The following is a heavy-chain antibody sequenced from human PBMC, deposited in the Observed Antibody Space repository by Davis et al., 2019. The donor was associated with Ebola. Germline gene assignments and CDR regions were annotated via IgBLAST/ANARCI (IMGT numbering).Heavy chain of an antibody. Sequence: GESLKISCPASGFRLSSYWMHWVRQPPGKGLEWVARMNKDGGKTDYADSVRGRLIISRDAAKNTLFLQMNSLRAEDSAIYYCAKDFGGPLDSWGQGTLVIVSS. CDR2: MNKDGGKT. CDR1: GFRLSSYW. D-gene: IGHD3-3*01. V-gene: IGHV3-74*01. CDR3: AKDFGGPLDS. J-gene: IGHJ4*02.